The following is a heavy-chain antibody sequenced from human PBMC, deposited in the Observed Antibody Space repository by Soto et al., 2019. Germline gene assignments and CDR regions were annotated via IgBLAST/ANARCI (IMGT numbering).Heavy chain of an antibody. V-gene: IGHV4-31*03. CDR3: AREPLT. J-gene: IGHJ4*02. CDR1: GGSISSGGYY. CDR2: IYYSGST. Sequence: QVQLQESGPGLVKPSQTLSLTCTVSGGSISSGGYYWSWIRQHPGKVLEWIGYIYYSGSTYYTPSLXSXXTITEDTATSQFSRKLSSVTAADTAVYYCAREPLTWAQGPLVTVSS.